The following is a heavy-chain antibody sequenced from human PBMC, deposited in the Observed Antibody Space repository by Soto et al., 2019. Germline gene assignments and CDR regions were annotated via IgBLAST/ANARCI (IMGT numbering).Heavy chain of an antibody. J-gene: IGHJ6*02. Sequence: GSLRLSCAASGFTFSSYGMHWVRQAPGKGLEWVAVIRNDGNNKYYADSVKGRFTISRDNSKNTLYLQMNSLRAEDTAVYYCARDPLAEVGYPNVANCGGDCFPGYYYGMDVWGQGTTVTVSS. CDR2: IRNDGNNK. CDR1: GFTFSSYG. D-gene: IGHD2-21*02. CDR3: ARDPLAEVGYPNVANCGGDCFPGYYYGMDV. V-gene: IGHV3-30*02.